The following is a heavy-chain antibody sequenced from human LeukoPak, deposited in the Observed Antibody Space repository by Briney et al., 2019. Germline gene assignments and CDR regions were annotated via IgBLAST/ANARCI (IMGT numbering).Heavy chain of an antibody. CDR2: INQDGSEM. D-gene: IGHD1-26*01. CDR3: ARGTVGAKNFDY. Sequence: PGGSLRLSCEASGFTFDNYWMTWVRQAPGKGPEWVVNINQDGSEMMYVDSVKGRFTISRDNAKKSLYLQMNSLRGEDTAVYYCARGTVGAKNFDYWGQGTLVTVSS. J-gene: IGHJ4*02. V-gene: IGHV3-7*01. CDR1: GFTFDNYW.